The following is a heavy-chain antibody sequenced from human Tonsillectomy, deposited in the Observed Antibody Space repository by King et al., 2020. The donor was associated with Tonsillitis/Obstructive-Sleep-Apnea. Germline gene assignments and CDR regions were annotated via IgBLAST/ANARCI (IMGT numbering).Heavy chain of an antibody. Sequence: VQLVESGGGVVQPGRSLRLSCAASGLTFSSFAMHWVRQAPGKGLEWVAVISYDGSNKYYADSVKGRFNISRDNSKNTLYLQMNSLRADDTAVYYWARDRCSGGGCYFRSWGQGALVTVSS. CDR2: ISYDGSNK. CDR3: ARDRCSGGGCYFRS. V-gene: IGHV3-30*01. D-gene: IGHD2-15*01. CDR1: GLTFSSFA. J-gene: IGHJ4*02.